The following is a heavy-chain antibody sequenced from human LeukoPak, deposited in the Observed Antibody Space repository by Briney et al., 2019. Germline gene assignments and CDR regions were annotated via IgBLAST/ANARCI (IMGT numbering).Heavy chain of an antibody. J-gene: IGHJ4*02. CDR3: ARAIMITFGGVIVETYFDY. CDR1: GGSISSYY. CDR2: IYTSGST. V-gene: IGHV4-4*07. D-gene: IGHD3-16*02. Sequence: SETLSLTCTVSGGSISSYYWSWIRQPAGKGLEWIGRIYTSGSTNYNPSLKSRVTMSVDTSKNQFSLKLSSVTAADTAVYYCARAIMITFGGVIVETYFDYWGQGTLVTVSS.